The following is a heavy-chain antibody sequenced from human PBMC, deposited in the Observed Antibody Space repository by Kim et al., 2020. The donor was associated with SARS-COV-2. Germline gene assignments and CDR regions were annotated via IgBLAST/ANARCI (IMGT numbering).Heavy chain of an antibody. CDR3: ARRIAARPMYAFDL. V-gene: IGHV4-61*01. Sequence: SETLSLTCSVSGGSVTNTIYYWSWIRQPPGKGLEWIGYVSYSGSTNYNPSLKSRVTISVDTSKNQFSLNLSSVTAADTAVDYCARRIAARPMYAFDLWG. CDR1: GGSVTNTIYY. J-gene: IGHJ3*01. CDR2: VSYSGST. D-gene: IGHD6-6*01.